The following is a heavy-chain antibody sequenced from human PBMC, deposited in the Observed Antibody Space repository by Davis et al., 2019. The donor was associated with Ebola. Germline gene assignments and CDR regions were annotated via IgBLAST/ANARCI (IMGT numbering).Heavy chain of an antibody. CDR3: AEGGTNNFLGAN. CDR1: GFTSSCCA. V-gene: IGHV3-23*05. D-gene: IGHD2-8*01. J-gene: IGHJ4*02. CDR2: IGSSSNGR. Sequence: GESLKISCTASGFTSSCCAMNWVRQAPGKGLEWVSGIGSSSNGRHYADSVKGRFTISRDDSKNTVYLQMDSLRAEDTAVFYCAEGGTNNFLGANWGQGTLVTVSS.